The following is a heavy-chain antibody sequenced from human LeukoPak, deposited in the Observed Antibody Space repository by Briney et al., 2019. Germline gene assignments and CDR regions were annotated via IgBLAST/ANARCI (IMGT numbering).Heavy chain of an antibody. CDR3: ARAAYDNSGYLTL. J-gene: IGHJ4*02. Sequence: PGGSLRLSCVASGFTFSSYGIHWVRQAPGKGLEWVAVIWYDGTNKYYADSVKGRFTISRDSPKNTLYLQMNSLRAEDTAVYYCARAAYDNSGYLTLWGQGTLVTVSS. CDR1: GFTFSSYG. CDR2: IWYDGTNK. V-gene: IGHV3-33*01. D-gene: IGHD3-22*01.